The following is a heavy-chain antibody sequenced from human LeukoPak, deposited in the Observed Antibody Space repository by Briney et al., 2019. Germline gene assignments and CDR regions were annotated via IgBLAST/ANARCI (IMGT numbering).Heavy chain of an antibody. CDR1: GFTFSSYE. J-gene: IGHJ5*02. D-gene: IGHD1-26*01. V-gene: IGHV3-48*03. CDR3: ARERVGATVLDP. CDR2: ISSSGSTI. Sequence: GGSLRLSCAASGFTFSSYEMNWVRQAPGKGLEWVSYISSSGSTIYYADSVKGRFTIPRDNAKNSLYLQMNSLRAEDTAVYYCARERVGATVLDPWGQGTLVTVSS.